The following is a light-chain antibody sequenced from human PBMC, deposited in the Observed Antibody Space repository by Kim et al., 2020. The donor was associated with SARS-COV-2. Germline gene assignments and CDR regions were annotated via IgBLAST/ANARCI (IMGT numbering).Light chain of an antibody. CDR3: QVWDSSTGV. V-gene: IGLV3-9*01. J-gene: IGLJ3*02. CDR2: GDS. Sequence: SYELTQPLSVSVALGQTARITCGGNNIGTKTVHWFQQKPGQAPVLVICGDSNRPSGIPERFSGSNSGNTATLTISRAQPGDEADYYCQVWDSSTGVFGGGTQLTVL. CDR1: NIGTKT.